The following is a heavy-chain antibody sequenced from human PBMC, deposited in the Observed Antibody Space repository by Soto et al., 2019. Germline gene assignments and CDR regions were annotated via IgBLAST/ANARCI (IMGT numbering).Heavy chain of an antibody. Sequence: SVKVSCKASGFTFTSSAVQWVRRARGERLEWIGWIVVGSGNTNYAQKFQERVTITRDMSTSTAYMELSSLRSEDTAVYYCATMIFGVVINGAGHNWFDPWGQGTLVTVSS. CDR2: IVVGSGNT. D-gene: IGHD3-3*01. V-gene: IGHV1-58*01. J-gene: IGHJ5*02. CDR3: ATMIFGVVINGAGHNWFDP. CDR1: GFTFTSSA.